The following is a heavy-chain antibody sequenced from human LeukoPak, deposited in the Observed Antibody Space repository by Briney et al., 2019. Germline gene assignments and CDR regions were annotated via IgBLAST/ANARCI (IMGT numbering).Heavy chain of an antibody. Sequence: GGSLRLSCAASGFTFSNAWMSWVRQAPGKGLEWVGRIKSKTDGGTTDYAAPVKGRFTISRDDSKNTLYLQMNSLRAEDTAVYYCARGPRRDGYNWAFDYWGQGTLVTVSS. V-gene: IGHV3-15*01. D-gene: IGHD5-24*01. J-gene: IGHJ4*02. CDR1: GFTFSNAW. CDR3: ARGPRRDGYNWAFDY. CDR2: IKSKTDGGTT.